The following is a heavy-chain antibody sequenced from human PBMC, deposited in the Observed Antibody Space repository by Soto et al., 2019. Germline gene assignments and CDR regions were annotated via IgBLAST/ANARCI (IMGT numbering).Heavy chain of an antibody. CDR3: ARGPLVVLNYFES. J-gene: IGHJ4*02. CDR2: IFPLTDIP. Sequence: QVQLVQSGTEVKKPGSSVKVSCKASGGTFRNYPINWVRQATGQGLEWMGSIFPLTDIPDYAQNFQARLTISAAKSTSTAYMELSSLTSDDTAMYFCARGPLVVLNYFESWGQGTLVTVSS. V-gene: IGHV1-69*02. CDR1: GGTFRNYP.